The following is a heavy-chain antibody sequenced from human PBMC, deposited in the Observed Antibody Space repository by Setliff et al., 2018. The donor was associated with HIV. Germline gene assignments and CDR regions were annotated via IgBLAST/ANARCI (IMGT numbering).Heavy chain of an antibody. V-gene: IGHV5-51*01. CDR2: IYPGDSDT. Sequence: GESLKISCKGSRYSFTNYWIAWVRQMPGKGLEWMGIIYPGDSDTRYSPAFQGQVIMSGDKSISTAYLQWSSLKASDTAIYYCARHFSVAGDAFDIWGQGTKVTV. CDR1: RYSFTNYW. D-gene: IGHD6-19*01. J-gene: IGHJ3*02. CDR3: ARHFSVAGDAFDI.